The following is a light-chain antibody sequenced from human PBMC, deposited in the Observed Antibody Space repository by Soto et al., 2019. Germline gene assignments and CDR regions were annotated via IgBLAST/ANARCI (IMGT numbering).Light chain of an antibody. V-gene: IGLV2-11*01. CDR3: CSV. CDR2: NVN. CDR1: SSDVGSYDY. Sequence: QSALIQPPSVSGSPGQSVTITCTGTSSDVGSYDYVSWYQQHPGTVPKPMIYNVNTQPSGVPDRFSGSKSGNTASMTISGLQAEDEADYLCCSVFGTGTKLTVL. J-gene: IGLJ1*01.